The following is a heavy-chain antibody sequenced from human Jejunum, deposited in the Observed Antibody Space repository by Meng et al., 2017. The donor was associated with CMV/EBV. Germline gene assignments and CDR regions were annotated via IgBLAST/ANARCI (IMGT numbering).Heavy chain of an antibody. Sequence: CKDSGFTFTNDALNWGRQAPGQGPEWMGWINANAGNPTYAQGFTGRFVFSLDTSISTAYLHISSLKAEDTAVYYCARDPTGYNWFDPWGQGTLVTVSS. CDR2: INANAGNP. V-gene: IGHV7-4-1*02. J-gene: IGHJ5*02. CDR3: ARDPTGYNWFDP. CDR1: GFTFTNDA. D-gene: IGHD3-10*01.